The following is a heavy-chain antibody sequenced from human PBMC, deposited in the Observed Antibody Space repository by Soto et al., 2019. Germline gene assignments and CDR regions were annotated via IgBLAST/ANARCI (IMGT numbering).Heavy chain of an antibody. J-gene: IGHJ6*02. CDR2: ISYDGSNK. V-gene: IGHV3-30-3*01. CDR3: ARERDIVVVPASNGMDV. CDR1: GFTFSSYA. D-gene: IGHD2-2*01. Sequence: QVQLVESGGGVVQPGRSLRLSCAASGFTFSSYAMHWVRQAPGKGLEWVAVISYDGSNKYYADSVKGRFTISRDNSKNTLYLQMHSLRAEDTAVYYCARERDIVVVPASNGMDVWGQGTTVTVSS.